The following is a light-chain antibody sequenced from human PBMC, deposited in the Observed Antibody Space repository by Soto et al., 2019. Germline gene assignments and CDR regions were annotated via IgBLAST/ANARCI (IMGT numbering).Light chain of an antibody. Sequence: DIVMTQSPLSLTVTPGAPVSISCRSSQALLRSNGYNYFNWYLQRPGQSPHLLIYGGSNVAPGVPDRFSGSGSGTDCTLKISRVEADDVGVYYCMQTIQTPITFGQGTRLEIK. J-gene: IGKJ5*01. V-gene: IGKV2-28*01. CDR3: MQTIQTPIT. CDR2: GGS. CDR1: QALLRSNGYNY.